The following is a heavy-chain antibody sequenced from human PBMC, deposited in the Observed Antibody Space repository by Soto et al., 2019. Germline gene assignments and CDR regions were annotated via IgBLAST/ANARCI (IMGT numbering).Heavy chain of an antibody. CDR1: GYTFNIYG. D-gene: IGHD3-22*01. V-gene: IGHV1-18*01. CDR2: ISAFNGKT. J-gene: IGHJ4*01. Sequence: QIQLVQSGAEVKKPGASVKVSCKASGYTFNIYGINWVRQAPGQGLEWMGWISAFNGKTNYAQNDQVRVTMTTDTSTSTDYVELRSLRSDDTAVYYCARDRVPKRSGFFPFDYWGHGTLVTVSS. CDR3: ARDRVPKRSGFFPFDY.